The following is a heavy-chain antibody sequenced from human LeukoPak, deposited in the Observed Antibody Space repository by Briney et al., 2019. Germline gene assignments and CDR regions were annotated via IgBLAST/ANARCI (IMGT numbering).Heavy chain of an antibody. CDR2: ISSSSNYM. Sequence: PGGSLRLSCAASGFTFSSYSMNWVRQTPGKGLEWVSSISSSSNYMYYADSVKGRFTISRDNAKNSLYLQMNSPRAEDTAVYYCARGGGLYYDILTGYYFSPHAFDIWGQGTMVTVSS. CDR3: ARGGGLYYDILTGYYFSPHAFDI. CDR1: GFTFSSYS. J-gene: IGHJ3*02. D-gene: IGHD3-9*01. V-gene: IGHV3-21*01.